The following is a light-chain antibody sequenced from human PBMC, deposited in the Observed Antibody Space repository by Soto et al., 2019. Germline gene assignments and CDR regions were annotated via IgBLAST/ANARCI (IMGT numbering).Light chain of an antibody. CDR2: EVS. CDR1: SSDVGGYNY. CDR3: SSYTSSTTLV. J-gene: IGLJ1*01. Sequence: QSVLTQPASVSGSPGQSITISCTGTSSDVGGYNYVSWYQQHPGKAPKLMIYEVSNRPSGVSNRFSGSKSGNTASLTISGLQADDEADYCCSSYTSSTTLVFGTGTKVTVL. V-gene: IGLV2-14*01.